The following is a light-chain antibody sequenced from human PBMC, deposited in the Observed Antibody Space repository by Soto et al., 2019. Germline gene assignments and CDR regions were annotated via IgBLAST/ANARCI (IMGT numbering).Light chain of an antibody. J-gene: IGKJ1*01. V-gene: IGKV3-15*01. CDR3: QQYGSSGT. CDR2: GAS. Sequence: EIVMTQSPGTLSVSPGERATLSCRASQSVGRDLAWYQQKPGQAPRLLIYGASTWATGIPASFSGSGSGAEFTLTISSLQSEDFAVYYCQQYGSSGTFGQGTKVEIK. CDR1: QSVGRD.